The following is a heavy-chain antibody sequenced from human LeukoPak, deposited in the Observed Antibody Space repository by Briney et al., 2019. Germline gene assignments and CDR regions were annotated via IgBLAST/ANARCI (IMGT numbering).Heavy chain of an antibody. CDR3: ARDSDFWSGYRPYYFDY. Sequence: GGSLRLSCAASGFTFSSYSMNWVRQAPGKGLEWVSYISSGSGTINYADSVKGRFTTSRDNTKNSLYLQMNSLRAEDTAVYYCARDSDFWSGYRPYYFDYWGQGTLVTVSS. J-gene: IGHJ4*02. D-gene: IGHD3-3*01. CDR2: ISSGSGTI. CDR1: GFTFSSYS. V-gene: IGHV3-48*04.